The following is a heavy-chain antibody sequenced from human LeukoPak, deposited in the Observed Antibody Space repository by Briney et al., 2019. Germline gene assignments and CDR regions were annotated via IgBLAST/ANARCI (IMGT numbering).Heavy chain of an antibody. V-gene: IGHV1-2*02. CDR1: GYTFTGYY. D-gene: IGHD3-10*01. CDR3: ARVRTFDY. Sequence: GASVKVSCKASGYTFTGYYLHWVRQAPGQGLEWMGWIKCNSGDTKYIQKFQGRVTMTRDTSISTAYMELSRLRSDDTAVYYCARVRTFDYWGQGTLVTVSS. CDR2: IKCNSGDT. J-gene: IGHJ4*02.